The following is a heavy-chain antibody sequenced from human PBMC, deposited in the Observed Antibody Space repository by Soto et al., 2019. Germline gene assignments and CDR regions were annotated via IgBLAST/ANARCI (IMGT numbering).Heavy chain of an antibody. Sequence: QLQLQESGPGLVKPSETLSLTCTVSGGSISTRSSYWGWIRQPPGKGLEWIGSIYYIGNTYYNPSLKSRVAISIDSSKTRFSLNLNFMTTADTAVYYCGAQDYVAKGYHFETRGQGTMVTVSS. CDR3: GAQDYVAKGYHFET. D-gene: IGHD4-17*01. V-gene: IGHV4-39*02. CDR2: IYYIGNT. J-gene: IGHJ4*02. CDR1: GGSISTRSSY.